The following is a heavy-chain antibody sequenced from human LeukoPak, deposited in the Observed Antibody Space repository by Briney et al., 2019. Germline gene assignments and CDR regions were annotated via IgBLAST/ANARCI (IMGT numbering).Heavy chain of an antibody. V-gene: IGHV4-4*02. CDR1: GGSISSSNW. Sequence: NPSGTLSVTCAVSGGSISSSNWWSWVRQPPGKGLEWIGEIYHSGSTNYNPSLKSRVTISVDKSKNQFSLKLSSVTAADTAVYYCARTIGDHGDSNFDYWGQGTLVTVSS. CDR2: IYHSGST. CDR3: ARTIGDHGDSNFDY. D-gene: IGHD4-17*01. J-gene: IGHJ4*02.